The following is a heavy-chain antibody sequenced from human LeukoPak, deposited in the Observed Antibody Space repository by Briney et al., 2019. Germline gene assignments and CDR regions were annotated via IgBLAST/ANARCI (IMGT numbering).Heavy chain of an antibody. D-gene: IGHD4-23*01. V-gene: IGHV3-53*01. CDR3: ARQDYGGGSDFDY. Sequence: RGSLRLSCAASGFTGSSNDMSRVRQAAGTGLEWGSVIDSGGRIYYADSVRGRFTISRDNSKGTVYRQMTSVRAEDTAVYYCARQDYGGGSDFDYWGQGTLVTVSS. CDR2: IDSGGRI. J-gene: IGHJ4*02. CDR1: GFTGSSND.